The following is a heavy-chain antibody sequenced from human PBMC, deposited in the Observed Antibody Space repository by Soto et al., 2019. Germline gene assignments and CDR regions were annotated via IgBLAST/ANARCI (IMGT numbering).Heavy chain of an antibody. J-gene: IGHJ4*02. D-gene: IGHD5-18*01. CDR1: GGSISSGGYY. V-gene: IGHV4-31*03. Sequence: QVQLQESGPGLVKPSETLSLTCTVSGGSISSGGYYWSWIRQHPGKGLEWIGYIYYSGSTYYNPSLKSRVTISVDTSKNHFSLKLSSVTAADTAVYYCASVDTAMATFDYWGQGTLVSVSS. CDR3: ASVDTAMATFDY. CDR2: IYYSGST.